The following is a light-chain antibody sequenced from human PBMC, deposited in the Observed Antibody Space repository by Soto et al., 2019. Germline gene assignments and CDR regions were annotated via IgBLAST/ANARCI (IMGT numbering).Light chain of an antibody. CDR3: QVWDSTSDHYV. CDR2: DDG. CDR1: NIESKS. Sequence: SYDLTQPPSVSVTPGQTARMTFGADNIESKSVHWYQQKPGQAPVLVVFDDGDRPSGIPERFSGSNSGNTATLTISRVEAGDEADYYCQVWDSTSDHYVFGTGTKVTVL. J-gene: IGLJ1*01. V-gene: IGLV3-21*02.